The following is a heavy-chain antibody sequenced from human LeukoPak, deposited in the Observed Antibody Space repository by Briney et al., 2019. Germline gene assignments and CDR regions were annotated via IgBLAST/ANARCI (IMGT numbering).Heavy chain of an antibody. CDR2: IKQDGSEK. CDR3: ARFSGSYGLYYFDH. D-gene: IGHD1-26*01. Sequence: PGGSLRLSCAASGFTFIHFWMSWLRQTPGKGLEWVANIKQDGSEKNYVDSVKGRFTISRDNAKNSLYLQMNSLRAEDTAVYYCARFSGSYGLYYFDHWGQRMLVTVSS. J-gene: IGHJ4*02. CDR1: GFTFIHFW. V-gene: IGHV3-7*02.